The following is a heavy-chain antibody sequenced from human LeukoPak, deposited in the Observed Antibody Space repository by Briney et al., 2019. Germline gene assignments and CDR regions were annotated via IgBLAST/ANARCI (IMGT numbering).Heavy chain of an antibody. CDR2: ISAYNGST. V-gene: IGHV1-18*04. D-gene: IGHD2-15*01. J-gene: IGHJ5*02. Sequence: ASVKVSCKASGYTFTSYGISWVRQAPGQGLEWMGWISAYNGSTNYAQKLQGRVTMTTDTSTSTAYMELRSLRSDDTAVYYCAREDCSGGSCYFFDPWGQGTLVTVSS. CDR1: GYTFTSYG. CDR3: AREDCSGGSCYFFDP.